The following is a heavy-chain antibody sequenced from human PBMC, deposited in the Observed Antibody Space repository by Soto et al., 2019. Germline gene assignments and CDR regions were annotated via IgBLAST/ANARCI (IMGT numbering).Heavy chain of an antibody. CDR3: TREIIYFDY. Sequence: PGGSLRLSCVASGFTFSTYTMTWVRQAPGKGLEWVSSIGGSDGGTYYADSVRGRFTISRDDSKNTLSLQMNNLRAEDTAVYYCTREIIYFDYWGQGTLVTVSS. V-gene: IGHV3-23*01. CDR2: IGGSDGGT. J-gene: IGHJ4*02. CDR1: GFTFSTYT. D-gene: IGHD2-21*01.